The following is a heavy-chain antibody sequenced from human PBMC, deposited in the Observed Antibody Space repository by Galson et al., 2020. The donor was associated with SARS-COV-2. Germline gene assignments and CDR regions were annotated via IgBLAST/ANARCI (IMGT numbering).Heavy chain of an antibody. V-gene: IGHV1-2*02. J-gene: IGHJ4*02. CDR1: GYTFTGYY. Sequence: ASVKVSCKASGYTFTGYYMHWVRQAPGQGLEWMGWINPNSGGTNYAQKFQGRVTMTRNTSISTAYMELSRLRSDDTAVYYCAREKSRIAVAGTPPGYSGQGTLATVSS. D-gene: IGHD6-19*01. CDR2: INPNSGGT. CDR3: AREKSRIAVAGTPPGY.